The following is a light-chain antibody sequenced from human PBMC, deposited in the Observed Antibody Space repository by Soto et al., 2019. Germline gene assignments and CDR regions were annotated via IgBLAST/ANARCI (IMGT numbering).Light chain of an antibody. J-gene: IGKJ1*01. CDR1: QSISGT. CDR2: GAS. V-gene: IGKV3-15*01. CDR3: QQYNNWPWT. Sequence: EIFITQSPATPSGFLWGGATPPSRASQSISGTLAWYQQKPGQAPRLLIYGASTRATSFPARFSGSGSGTDFTLTISSLQSEDFAVYYCQQYNNWPWTFGQGTKVDIK.